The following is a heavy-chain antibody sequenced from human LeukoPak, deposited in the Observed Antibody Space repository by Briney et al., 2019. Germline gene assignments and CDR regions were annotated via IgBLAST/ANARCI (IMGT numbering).Heavy chain of an antibody. J-gene: IGHJ4*02. V-gene: IGHV4-34*01. Sequence: SETLSLTCAVYGGSFSGYYWSWIRQPPGKGLEWIGEINHSGSTNYNPSLKSRVTISVDTSKNQFSLKLSSVTAADTAVYYCASFIAVAGRYFDYWGQGTLVTVSS. D-gene: IGHD6-19*01. CDR3: ASFIAVAGRYFDY. CDR2: INHSGST. CDR1: GGSFSGYY.